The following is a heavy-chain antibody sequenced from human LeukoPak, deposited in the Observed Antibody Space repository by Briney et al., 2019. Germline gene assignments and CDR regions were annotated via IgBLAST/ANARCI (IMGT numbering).Heavy chain of an antibody. CDR1: GFTFSSYG. V-gene: IGHV3-33*01. CDR3: ARDETGSGSYYPFYYGMDV. D-gene: IGHD3-10*01. J-gene: IGHJ6*02. CDR2: IWYDGSNK. Sequence: GGSLRLSCAAPGFTFSSYGMHWVRQAPGKGLEWVAVIWYDGSNKYYADSVKGRFTISRDNSKNTLYLQMNSLRAEDTAVYYCARDETGSGSYYPFYYGMDVWGQGTTVTVSS.